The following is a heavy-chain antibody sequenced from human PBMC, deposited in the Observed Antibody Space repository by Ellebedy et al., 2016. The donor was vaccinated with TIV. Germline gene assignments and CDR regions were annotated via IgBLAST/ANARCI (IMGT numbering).Heavy chain of an antibody. Sequence: SETLSLTXTVSGGSISSYYWSWIRQPPVKGLEWIGYIYYSGSTNYNPSLKSRVTISVDTSKNQFSLKLSSVTAADTAVYYCARDGGDYGDYGADYWGQGTLVTVSS. V-gene: IGHV4-59*01. CDR2: IYYSGST. CDR3: ARDGGDYGDYGADY. J-gene: IGHJ4*02. CDR1: GGSISSYY. D-gene: IGHD4-17*01.